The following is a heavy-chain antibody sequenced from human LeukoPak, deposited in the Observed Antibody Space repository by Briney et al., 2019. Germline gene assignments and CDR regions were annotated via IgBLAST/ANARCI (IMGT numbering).Heavy chain of an antibody. J-gene: IGHJ4*02. CDR1: GGSISSYY. CDR3: ARSGSSSWYYHHYQGYYFDY. Sequence: PSETLSLTCTVYGGSISSYYWSWIRQPAGKGLEWIGRIYTSGSTNYNPSLKSRVTMSVDTSKNQFSLKLSSVTAADTAVYYCARSGSSSWYYHHYQGYYFDYWGQGTLVTVSS. CDR2: IYTSGST. D-gene: IGHD6-13*01. V-gene: IGHV4-4*07.